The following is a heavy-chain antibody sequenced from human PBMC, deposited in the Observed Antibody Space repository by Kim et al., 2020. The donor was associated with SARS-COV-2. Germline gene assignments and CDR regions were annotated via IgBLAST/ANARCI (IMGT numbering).Heavy chain of an antibody. J-gene: IGHJ6*02. CDR1: GGSISSSSYY. CDR2: IYYSGST. V-gene: IGHV4-39*01. Sequence: SETLSLTCTVSGGSISSSSYYWGWIRQPPGKGLEWIGSIYYSGSTYYNPSLKSRVTISVDTSKNQFSLKLSSATAADTAVYYCARLSSRPIYYYYGMDVWGQGTTVTVSS. CDR3: ARLSSRPIYYYYGMDV.